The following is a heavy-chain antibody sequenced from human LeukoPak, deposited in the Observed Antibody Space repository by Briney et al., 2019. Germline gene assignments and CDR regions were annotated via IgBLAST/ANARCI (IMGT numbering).Heavy chain of an antibody. CDR2: INPNSGGT. CDR1: GSTFTGYY. CDR3: ARDLTTSSGYYYHYFDY. Sequence: ASVKVSCKASGSTFTGYYMHWVRQAPGQGLEWMGRINPNSGGTNYAQKFQGRVTMTRDTSISTAYMELSRLRSDDTAVYYCARDLTTSSGYYYHYFDYWGQGTLVTVSS. D-gene: IGHD3-22*01. J-gene: IGHJ4*02. V-gene: IGHV1-2*06.